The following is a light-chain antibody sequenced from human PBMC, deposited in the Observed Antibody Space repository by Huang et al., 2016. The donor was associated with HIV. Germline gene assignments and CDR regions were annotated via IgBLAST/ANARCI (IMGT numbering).Light chain of an antibody. CDR1: QNVTNDY. Sequence: EIVLTQSPDTLSLSPGERGTLSCRASQNVTNDYLAWYQQKSGQAPRLLIYGSAGRATGVPVRFGGSGSGAEFILTIDRLEPEDFASYCRQQYSTSPWTVGPGTKLEVK. V-gene: IGKV3-20*01. J-gene: IGKJ3*01. CDR2: GSA. CDR3: QQYSTSPWT.